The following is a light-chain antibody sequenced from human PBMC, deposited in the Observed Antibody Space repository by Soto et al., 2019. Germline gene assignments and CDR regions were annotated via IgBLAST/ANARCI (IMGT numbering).Light chain of an antibody. CDR3: HQYGTSPQT. V-gene: IGKV3-20*01. CDR1: QSVGNNF. Sequence: EIVLTQSPDTLSLSPGERATLSCRASQSVGNNFLAWYQQKPGQAPTLLIYDASSRASGLPDRFSGSGSETDFTLNVSRLELDDLAVYFCHQYGTSPQTFGQGTKVEI. CDR2: DAS. J-gene: IGKJ1*01.